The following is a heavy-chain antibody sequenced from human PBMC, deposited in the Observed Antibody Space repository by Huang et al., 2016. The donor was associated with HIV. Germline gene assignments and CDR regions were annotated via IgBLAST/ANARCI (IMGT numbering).Heavy chain of an antibody. V-gene: IGHV3-23*01. CDR2: ISGSGGTT. CDR3: AKTSVVLRSFVDDSYFMDV. J-gene: IGHJ6*03. CDR1: GFPFSSYA. Sequence: EVQLLESGGGLVQPGGSLRLSCGVSGFPFSSYAMSWVRQAPGKGLGWCSLISGSGGTTYYTDSVKGRFTISRDNSKNTLYLQMNSLRAEDTAVYYCAKTSVVLRSFVDDSYFMDVWGKGTTVTVSS. D-gene: IGHD3-9*01.